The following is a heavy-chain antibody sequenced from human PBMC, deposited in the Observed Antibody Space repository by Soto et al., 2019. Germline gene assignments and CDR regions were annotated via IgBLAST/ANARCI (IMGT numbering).Heavy chain of an antibody. J-gene: IGHJ5*02. Sequence: QVQLVQSGAEVEKPGASVKVSCKASGYTFASYYMHWVRQAPGQGLEWMGIINPSGGSTSYAQKFQGRVTMTRDTSTSTVYMELSSLRSEDTAVYYCARMDGWSSYYDFWSGYPNWFDPWGQGTLVTVSS. CDR1: GYTFASYY. CDR3: ARMDGWSSYYDFWSGYPNWFDP. CDR2: INPSGGST. D-gene: IGHD3-3*01. V-gene: IGHV1-46*01.